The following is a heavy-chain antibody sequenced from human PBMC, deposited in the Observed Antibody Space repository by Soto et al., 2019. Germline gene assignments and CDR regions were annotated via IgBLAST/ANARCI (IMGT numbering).Heavy chain of an antibody. CDR2: IKKDGSEK. CDR3: ARDPNIATPAPLPPGKI. CDR1: GFTFSSYW. J-gene: IGHJ3*02. Sequence: EVQLVESGGGLVQPGGSLRLSCAASGFTFSSYWMTWVRQAPGKGLEWVANIKKDGSEKYYVDSVEGRFTISRDNAKNSLYLQMNSLRVEDTAVYYCARDPNIATPAPLPPGKIWGQGTMVTVYS. V-gene: IGHV3-7*04. D-gene: IGHD5-18*01.